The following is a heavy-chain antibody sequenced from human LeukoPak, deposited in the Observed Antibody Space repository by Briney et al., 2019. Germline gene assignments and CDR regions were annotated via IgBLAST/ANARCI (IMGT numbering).Heavy chain of an antibody. D-gene: IGHD4-17*01. CDR1: GGTFSSYA. J-gene: IGHJ6*03. CDR3: AREPYYGDYVPHYYYMDV. CDR2: IIPIFGTA. Sequence: ASVKVSCKASGGTFSSYAISWVRQAPGQGLEWMGGIIPIFGTANYAQKFQGRVTITADESTCTAYMELSSLRSEDTAVYYCAREPYYGDYVPHYYYMDVWGKGTTVTVSS. V-gene: IGHV1-69*13.